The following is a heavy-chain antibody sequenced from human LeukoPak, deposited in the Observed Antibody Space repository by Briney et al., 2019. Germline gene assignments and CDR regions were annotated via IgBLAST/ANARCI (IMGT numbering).Heavy chain of an antibody. CDR3: AKGHTDSEWLYFDS. J-gene: IGHJ4*02. V-gene: IGHV3-23*01. CDR1: GLTFSANA. D-gene: IGHD5-12*01. CDR2: IRGSGEST. Sequence: GGSLRLSCAASGLTFSANAMTWVRQAPGKGLEWVSHIRGSGESTYYADSVKGRFTISRDNSKNTLYLQMNSLRAEDTAVYYCAKGHTDSEWLYFDSWGQGTLVTVSS.